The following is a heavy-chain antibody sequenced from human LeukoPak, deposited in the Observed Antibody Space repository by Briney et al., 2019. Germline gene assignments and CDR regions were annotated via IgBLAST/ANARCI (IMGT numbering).Heavy chain of an antibody. CDR1: GFSFSDYD. CDR3: AREVRRGSDYFDY. V-gene: IGHV3-48*01. J-gene: IGHJ4*02. Sequence: GGSLRPSCAASGFSFSDYDMNWVRLAPGKGLEWVAWISTTSATIYYADSVKGRFTISRDNAKNSLYLQMNSLSGEDTAVYYCAREVRRGSDYFDYWGQGTLVTVSS. CDR2: ISTTSATI. D-gene: IGHD6-19*01.